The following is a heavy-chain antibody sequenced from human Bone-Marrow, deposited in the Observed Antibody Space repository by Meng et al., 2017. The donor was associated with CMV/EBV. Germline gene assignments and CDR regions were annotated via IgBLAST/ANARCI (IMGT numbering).Heavy chain of an antibody. Sequence: LSLTCAASGFTFSSYAMHWVRQAPGKGLEWVSVISFDGNTKYYADSVQGRFTISRDNSRNTLNLLMNSLRTEDTAVYYCVGGVATPAYWGPGTLVTVSS. D-gene: IGHD4-23*01. J-gene: IGHJ4*02. CDR2: ISFDGNTK. CDR3: VGGVATPAY. V-gene: IGHV3-30*04. CDR1: GFTFSSYA.